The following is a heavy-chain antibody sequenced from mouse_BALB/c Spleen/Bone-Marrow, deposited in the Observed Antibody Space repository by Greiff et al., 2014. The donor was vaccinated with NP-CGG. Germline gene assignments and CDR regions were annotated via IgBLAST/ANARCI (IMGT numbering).Heavy chain of an antibody. Sequence: EVQGVESGGGLVKPGGSLKLSCAASGFAFSSYDMSWVRQTPEKRLEWVAYTSSGGGSTYYPDTVKGRFTISRDNAKNTLYLQMSSLKSEGTVVYYCSRRAYGNPRGCWYFDVWGAGTTVTVSS. D-gene: IGHD2-1*01. CDR2: TSSGGGST. CDR1: GFAFSSYD. CDR3: SRRAYGNPRGCWYFDV. J-gene: IGHJ1*01. V-gene: IGHV5-12-1*01.